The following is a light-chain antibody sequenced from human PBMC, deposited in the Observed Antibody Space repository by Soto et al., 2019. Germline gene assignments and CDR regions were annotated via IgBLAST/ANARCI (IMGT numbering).Light chain of an antibody. CDR1: QSISSW. J-gene: IGKJ4*01. Sequence: DIQMTQSPSTLSASVGDRVTITCRASQSISSWLAWYQQKPGKAPNLLIYKASCLESWVPSRFSDSGSGTKFTLNVISLQPAEFASCYSPHYDSYSLSFGGQTNVQIK. V-gene: IGKV1-5*03. CDR2: KAS. CDR3: PHYDSYSLS.